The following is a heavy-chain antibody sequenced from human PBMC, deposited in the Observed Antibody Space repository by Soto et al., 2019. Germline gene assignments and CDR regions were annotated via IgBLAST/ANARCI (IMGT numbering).Heavy chain of an antibody. CDR3: EKENGYSSSWFEFDY. CDR2: SSGSGGST. J-gene: IGHJ4*02. D-gene: IGHD6-13*01. Sequence: EVQLLESGGGLVQPGGSLRLSCAASGFTFSSYAMSWVRQAPGKGLEWVSASSGSGGSTYYADSVKGRFTISRDNSKNTMYLQMNSLRAEDTAVYYCEKENGYSSSWFEFDYWGQGTLVTVSS. CDR1: GFTFSSYA. V-gene: IGHV3-23*01.